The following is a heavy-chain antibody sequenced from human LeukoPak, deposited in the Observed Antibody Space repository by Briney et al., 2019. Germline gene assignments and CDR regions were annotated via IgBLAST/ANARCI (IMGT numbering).Heavy chain of an antibody. J-gene: IGHJ5*02. Sequence: GSLRLSCAASGFTFSSYAMSWVRQAPGKGLEWVSAISGSGGSTYYADSVKGRFTISRDNSKNTLYLQMNSLRAEDTAVYYCAKDREGVVVVAAANWFDPWGQGTLVTVSS. CDR2: ISGSGGST. D-gene: IGHD2-15*01. CDR1: GFTFSSYA. V-gene: IGHV3-23*01. CDR3: AKDREGVVVVAAANWFDP.